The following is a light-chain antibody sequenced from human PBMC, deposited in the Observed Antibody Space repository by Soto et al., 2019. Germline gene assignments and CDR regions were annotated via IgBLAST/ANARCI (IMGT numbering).Light chain of an antibody. CDR3: SSYTSSSTLV. Sequence: QSALTQPRSVSGSPGQSVTISCTGTSSDVGGYNYVSWYQQHPGKAPKLMIYEVSNRPSGVSSRFSGSKSGSTASLTISGLQAEDEADYYCSSYTSSSTLVFGGGTKVTVL. V-gene: IGLV2-14*01. CDR2: EVS. CDR1: SSDVGGYNY. J-gene: IGLJ2*01.